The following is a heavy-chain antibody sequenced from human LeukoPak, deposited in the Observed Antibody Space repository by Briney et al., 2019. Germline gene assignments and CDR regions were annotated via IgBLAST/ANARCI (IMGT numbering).Heavy chain of an antibody. J-gene: IGHJ4*02. CDR1: GGTFSSYA. D-gene: IGHD3-10*01. Sequence: GASVKVSCKASGGTFSSYAISWVRQAPGQGLEWMGGIIPIFGTANYAQKFQGRVTITADESTSTAYMELSSLRSEDTAVYYCARSGYYYGSGSYSYNFDYWGQGTLVTVSP. CDR2: IIPIFGTA. V-gene: IGHV1-69*13. CDR3: ARSGYYYGSGSYSYNFDY.